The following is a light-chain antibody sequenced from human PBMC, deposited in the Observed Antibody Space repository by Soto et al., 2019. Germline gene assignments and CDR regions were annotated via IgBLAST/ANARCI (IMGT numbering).Light chain of an antibody. CDR3: SSYTGTITLYV. J-gene: IGLJ1*01. V-gene: IGLV2-14*01. CDR1: SSDVGGYDY. Sequence: QSALTQPASVSGSPGQSITISCTGTSSDVGGYDYVSWYQQHPGEAPKLIIYEVTNRPSGISDRFSGSKSGNTASLTISGLKAEDEGDYYCSSYTGTITLYVFGSGTKVTVI. CDR2: EVT.